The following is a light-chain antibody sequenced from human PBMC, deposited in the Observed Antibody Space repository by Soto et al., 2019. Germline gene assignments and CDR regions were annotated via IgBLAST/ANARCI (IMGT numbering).Light chain of an antibody. Sequence: EIVLTQSPATLSLSPGERATLSCRASQTVSSSYLAWYRQKPGQAPRLLIYGASSRATGIPDRFSGSGSGTDFTLTISSLEPEDFAVYYCQQRSSWPITFGQGTDWRL. CDR1: QTVSSSY. CDR2: GAS. J-gene: IGKJ5*01. V-gene: IGKV3D-20*02. CDR3: QQRSSWPIT.